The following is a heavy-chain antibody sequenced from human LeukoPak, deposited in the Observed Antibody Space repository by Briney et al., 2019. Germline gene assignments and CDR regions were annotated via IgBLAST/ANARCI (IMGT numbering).Heavy chain of an antibody. CDR3: ARDYSNYDSSWFDP. CDR2: ISAYNGNT. J-gene: IGHJ5*02. D-gene: IGHD4-11*01. Sequence: ASVKVSCKASRYTFTSYGISWVRQAPGQGLEWMGWISAYNGNTNYAQKLQGRVTMTTDTSTSTAYMELRSLRSDDTAVYYCARDYSNYDSSWFDPWGQGTLVTVSS. V-gene: IGHV1-18*01. CDR1: RYTFTSYG.